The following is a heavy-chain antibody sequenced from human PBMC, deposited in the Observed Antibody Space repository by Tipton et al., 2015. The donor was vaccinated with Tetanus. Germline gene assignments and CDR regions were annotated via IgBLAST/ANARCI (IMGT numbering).Heavy chain of an antibody. CDR2: LYYSGST. J-gene: IGHJ6*02. CDR3: ARGYCSSSSCYYYYGMDV. V-gene: IGHV4-39*02. CDR1: GGSISSSSYY. Sequence: TLSLTCTVSGGSISSSSYYWGWIRQPPGKGLEWIGSLYYSGSTYYNPSLKSRVTISVDTSNNHFSLKLSSVTAADTAMYYCARGYCSSSSCYYYYGMDVRGQGTTVTVSS. D-gene: IGHD2-2*01.